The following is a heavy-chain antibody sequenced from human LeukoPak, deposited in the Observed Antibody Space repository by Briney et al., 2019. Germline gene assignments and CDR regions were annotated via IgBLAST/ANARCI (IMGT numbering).Heavy chain of an antibody. CDR2: INGGGSS. D-gene: IGHD6-13*01. V-gene: IGHV3-23*01. J-gene: IGHJ6*03. CDR3: ARDKNSSWPEHYYYMDV. Sequence: GGSLRLSCAASGFTFNNYAMTWVRQAPGKGLEWVSVINGGGSSYYADSVTGRFTVSRDNSKNTLYLQMNSLRDEDTALYYCARDKNSSWPEHYYYMDVWGKGTTVTVSS. CDR1: GFTFNNYA.